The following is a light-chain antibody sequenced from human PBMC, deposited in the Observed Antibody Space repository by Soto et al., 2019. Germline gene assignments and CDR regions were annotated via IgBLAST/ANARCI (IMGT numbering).Light chain of an antibody. CDR1: QSISRC. V-gene: IGKV1-5*03. Sequence: DIQMTQYPSTLSASVGDRVTITCRARQSISRCLAWYQQKPGKARKLLIYKASSLESGVPSRFSGSGSGTKFTLTIASLQPDDFATYYCQQYETFSGTFGPGTKV. CDR3: QQYETFSGT. J-gene: IGKJ1*01. CDR2: KAS.